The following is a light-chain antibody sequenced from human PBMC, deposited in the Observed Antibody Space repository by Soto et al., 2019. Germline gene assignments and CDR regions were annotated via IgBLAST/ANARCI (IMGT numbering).Light chain of an antibody. CDR1: SSNIGSNY. CDR2: TNN. Sequence: QSVLTQPPSASGTPGQRVTISCSGSSSNIGSNYVYWYQQLPGTATKLLFYTNNQRPSGVPDRFSGSKSGTSASLAISGRRSEDEAYYYCAAWDDSLSVYYVFGTGTKLTVL. V-gene: IGLV1-47*01. J-gene: IGLJ1*01. CDR3: AAWDDSLSVYYV.